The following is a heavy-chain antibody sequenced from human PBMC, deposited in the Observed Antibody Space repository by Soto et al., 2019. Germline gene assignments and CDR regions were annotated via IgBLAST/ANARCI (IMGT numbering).Heavy chain of an antibody. D-gene: IGHD2-2*01. V-gene: IGHV3-33*01. CDR1: GFTFSSYG. CDR3: ARGGGRGVVVPAARVDSYYYGMDV. CDR2: IWYGGSNK. Sequence: QVQLVESGGGVVQPGRSLRLSCAASGFTFSSYGMHWVRQAPGKGLEWVAVIWYGGSNKYYADSVRGRFTISRDNSKNTLYLQMNSLRAEDTAVYYCARGGGRGVVVPAARVDSYYYGMDVWGQGTTVTVSS. J-gene: IGHJ6*02.